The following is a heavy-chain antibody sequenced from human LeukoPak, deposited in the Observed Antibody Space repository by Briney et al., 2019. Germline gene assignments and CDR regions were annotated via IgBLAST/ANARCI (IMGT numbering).Heavy chain of an antibody. CDR3: ARLAAAGTTGFDY. CDR2: ISGSGGST. Sequence: GGSLRLSCAASGFTFSSYAMSWVRQAPGKGPEWVSAISGSGGSTYYADSVKGRFTISRDNAKNSLYLQMNSLRAEDTAVYYCARLAAAGTTGFDYWGQGTLVTVSS. CDR1: GFTFSSYA. V-gene: IGHV3-23*01. J-gene: IGHJ4*02. D-gene: IGHD6-13*01.